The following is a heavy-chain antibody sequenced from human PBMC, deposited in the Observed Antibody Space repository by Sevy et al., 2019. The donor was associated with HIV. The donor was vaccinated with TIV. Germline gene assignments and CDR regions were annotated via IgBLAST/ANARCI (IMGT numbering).Heavy chain of an antibody. V-gene: IGHV3-43D*04. CDR1: GFTFGDSP. CDR2: VTWNGDRT. D-gene: IGHD2-21*02. J-gene: IGHJ4*02. Sequence: GESLKISCAASGFTFGDSPMHWVRQPPGKGLEWVSLVTWNGDRTYYADSVKGRFTVSRDNNKNFMYLQMDSLRAEDTAIYYCAKDMGFTATFPLDHWGQRTLVTVSS. CDR3: AKDMGFTATFPLDH.